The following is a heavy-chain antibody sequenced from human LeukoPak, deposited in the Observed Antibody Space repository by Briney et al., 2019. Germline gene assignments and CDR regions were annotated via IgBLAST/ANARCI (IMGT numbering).Heavy chain of an antibody. CDR1: GGSFSGYY. CDR2: INHSGST. D-gene: IGHD6-19*01. J-gene: IGHJ3*02. Sequence: SETLSLTCAVYGGSFSGYYWSWIRQPPGKGLEWIGEINHSGSTNYNPSLKRRVTISVDTSKNQFSLKLSSVTAADTAVYYCAEGVIAVAGVDAFDIWGQGTMVTVSS. V-gene: IGHV4-34*01. CDR3: AEGVIAVAGVDAFDI.